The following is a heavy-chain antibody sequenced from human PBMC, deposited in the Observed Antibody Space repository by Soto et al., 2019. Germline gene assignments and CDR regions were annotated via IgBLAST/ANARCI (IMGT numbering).Heavy chain of an antibody. D-gene: IGHD2-21*01. CDR1: DESVTSPGNY. CDR3: TLNHCAGGGCYDRDY. V-gene: IGHV4-31*11. Sequence: VQLQESGPGLVKPSQTLSLTCDVSDESVTSPGNYWNWIRQRPDTGLEWIGYISSGGSPFYNPSLKNRVSISLDTSKNVISLTLRSVTAADTALYDCTLNHCAGGGCYDRDYWGRGTRVTVSS. CDR2: ISSGGSP. J-gene: IGHJ1*01.